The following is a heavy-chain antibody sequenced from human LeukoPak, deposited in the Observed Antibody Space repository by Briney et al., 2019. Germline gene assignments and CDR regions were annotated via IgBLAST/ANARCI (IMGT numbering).Heavy chain of an antibody. J-gene: IGHJ4*02. V-gene: IGHV3-74*01. CDR1: GFSFSGHW. Sequence: GGSLRLSCTASGFSFSGHWMHWARQLPGKGLVWVSRISPTGSTTSYADSVKGRFTVSRDNSKNTLYLQMNSLRAEDTAVYYCARNPSNRELLDYWGQGTLVTVSS. D-gene: IGHD1-26*01. CDR3: ARNPSNRELLDY. CDR2: ISPTGSTT.